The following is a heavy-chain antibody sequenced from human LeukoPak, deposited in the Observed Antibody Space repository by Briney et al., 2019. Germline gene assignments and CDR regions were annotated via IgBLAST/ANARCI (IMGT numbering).Heavy chain of an antibody. D-gene: IGHD1-26*01. Sequence: PGGSLRLSCAASGFTFSDYYMSWIRQAPGKGLEWVSYISSSSSYTNYADSVKGRFTISRDNAKNSLYLQINSLRAEDTAVYYCAREVGATTRHWFDPWGQGTLVTVSS. V-gene: IGHV3-11*05. J-gene: IGHJ5*02. CDR2: ISSSSSYT. CDR1: GFTFSDYY. CDR3: AREVGATTRHWFDP.